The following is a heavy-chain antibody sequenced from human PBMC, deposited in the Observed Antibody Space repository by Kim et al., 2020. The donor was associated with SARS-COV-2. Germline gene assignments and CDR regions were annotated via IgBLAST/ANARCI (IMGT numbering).Heavy chain of an antibody. J-gene: IGHJ6*02. V-gene: IGHV1-24*01. CDR1: GYTLTELS. CDR3: ATGPAGAGTGPTEYYYYYGMDV. D-gene: IGHD6-19*01. CDR2: FDPEDAET. Sequence: ASVKVSCKVSGYTLTELSMHWVRQAPGKGLEWMGGFDPEDAETIYAQKFQGRVTMTEDTSTDTAYMELSSLRSEDTAVYYCATGPAGAGTGPTEYYYYYGMDVWGQGTTVTVSS.